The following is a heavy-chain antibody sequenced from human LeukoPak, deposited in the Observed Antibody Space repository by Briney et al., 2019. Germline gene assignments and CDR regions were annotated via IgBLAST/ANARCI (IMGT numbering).Heavy chain of an antibody. CDR2: ISITSSYI. CDR3: GRGLCGGDCYSD. D-gene: IGHD2-21*02. Sequence: PGGALRLSCAASGFTFSSYFMNWVRQAPGKGLEWVSSISITSSYIYYADSVKGRFTISRDNAQNSLYLQMNSLRAEDTAAYYCGRGLCGGDCYSDWGQGTLVTVSS. J-gene: IGHJ4*02. V-gene: IGHV3-21*01. CDR1: GFTFSSYF.